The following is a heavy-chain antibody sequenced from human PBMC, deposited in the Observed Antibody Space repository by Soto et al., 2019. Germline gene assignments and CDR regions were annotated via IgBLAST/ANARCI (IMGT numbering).Heavy chain of an antibody. D-gene: IGHD3-3*01. Sequence: GASVKVSCKASGGTFSSYAISWVRQAPGQGLEWMGGIIPIFGTANYAQKFQGRVTITADESTSTAYMELSSLRSEDTAVYYCAFTSWFWSGYLPTLYGMDVWGQGTTVTVSS. CDR1: GGTFSSYA. CDR2: IIPIFGTA. CDR3: AFTSWFWSGYLPTLYGMDV. J-gene: IGHJ6*02. V-gene: IGHV1-69*13.